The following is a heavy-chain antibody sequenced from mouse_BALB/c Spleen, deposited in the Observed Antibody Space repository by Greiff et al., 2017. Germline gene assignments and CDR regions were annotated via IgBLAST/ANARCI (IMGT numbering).Heavy chain of an antibody. CDR1: GFTFSSYA. CDR2: ISSGGST. J-gene: IGHJ1*01. Sequence: EVKLMESGGGLVKPGGSLKLSCAASGFTFSSYAMSWVRQTPEKRLEWVASISSGGSTYYPDSVKGRFTISRDNAKNTLYLQMSSLKSEDTAMYYCARDWYFDVWGAGTTVTVSS. V-gene: IGHV5-6-5*01. CDR3: ARDWYFDV.